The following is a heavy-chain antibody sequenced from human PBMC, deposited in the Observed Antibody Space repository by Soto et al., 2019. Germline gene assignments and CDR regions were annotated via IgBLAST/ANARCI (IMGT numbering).Heavy chain of an antibody. CDR3: AGGPQTSLLVQPIDY. V-gene: IGHV3-23*01. Sequence: HPGGSLRLSCAASGFTFSSYAMSWVRQAPGKGLEWVSAISGSGGSTYYADSVKGRFTISRDNSKNTLYLQMNSLRAEDTAVYYCAGGPQTSLLVQPIDYWAQGTLVTVSS. CDR1: GFTFSSYA. CDR2: ISGSGGST. J-gene: IGHJ4*02. D-gene: IGHD1-26*01.